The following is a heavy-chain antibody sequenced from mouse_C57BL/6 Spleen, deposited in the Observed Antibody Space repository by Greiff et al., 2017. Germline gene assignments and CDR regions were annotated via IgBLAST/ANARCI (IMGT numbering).Heavy chain of an antibody. CDR1: GFSFNTYA. CDR3: VRGCDGYYAAWFAY. D-gene: IGHD2-3*01. Sequence: EVMLVEPGGGLVQPKGSLKLSCAASGFSFNTYAMNWVRQAPGKGLEWVARIRSKSNNYATYYADSVKARFTISRDESASILYLQLSSLKSEDTAVYYCVRGCDGYYAAWFAYWGQGTLVTVSA. J-gene: IGHJ3*01. V-gene: IGHV10-1*01. CDR2: IRSKSNNYAT.